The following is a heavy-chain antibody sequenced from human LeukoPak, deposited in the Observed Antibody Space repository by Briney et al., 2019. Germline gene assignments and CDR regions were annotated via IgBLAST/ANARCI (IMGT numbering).Heavy chain of an antibody. V-gene: IGHV4-34*01. J-gene: IGHJ5*02. CDR3: ARYYDYVWGSYRNNWFDP. CDR1: GGSFSGYY. Sequence: RASETLSLTCAVYGGSFSGYYWSWIRQPPGKGLEWIGEINHSGSTNYNPSLKSRVTISVDTSKNQFSLKLSSVTAADTAVYYCARYYDYVWGSYRNNWFDPWGQGTLVTVSS. CDR2: INHSGST. D-gene: IGHD3-16*02.